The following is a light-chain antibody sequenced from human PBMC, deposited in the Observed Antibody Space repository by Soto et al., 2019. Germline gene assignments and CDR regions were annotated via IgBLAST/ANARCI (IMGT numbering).Light chain of an antibody. CDR3: QQSYSSPWT. J-gene: IGKJ1*01. CDR2: AAS. V-gene: IGKV1-39*01. CDR1: QTITNY. Sequence: DIQMTQSPSSLSATVGDRVTITFRASQTITNYLNWYQQKPGKAPKLLIYAASTLLSGVPSRFTGGGSGTDFTLTIDSLQPEDFATYFCQQSYSSPWTFGQGTKVDIK.